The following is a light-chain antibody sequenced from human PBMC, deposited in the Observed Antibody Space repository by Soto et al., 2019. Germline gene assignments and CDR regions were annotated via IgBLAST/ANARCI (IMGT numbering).Light chain of an antibody. CDR2: GAS. CDR3: QQYNNWPPLT. CDR1: QSVYNN. Sequence: EVLMTQSPATVSVSPGDSATLTCRASQSVYNNLAWYQQKPGQAPRLLIYGASTRATGLPVRFSGSGSGTEFTHNISDRQSEDAAVYCCQQYNNWPPLTFGGGTKVEI. J-gene: IGKJ4*01. V-gene: IGKV3-15*01.